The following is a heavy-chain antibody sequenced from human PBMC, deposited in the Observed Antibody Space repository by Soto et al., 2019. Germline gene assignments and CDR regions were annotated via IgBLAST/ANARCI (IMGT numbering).Heavy chain of an antibody. CDR2: IFSGGST. Sequence: EVQLVETGGGLVQPGGSLRLSCAASGFTVFNNYMSWVRQAPGEGLEWVSVIFSGGSTSYADSVKGRFTVSRDSSKNTLYLQMNSLRAEYTAVYYCATHPSSLKWGQGTLVTVSP. V-gene: IGHV3-53*02. CDR3: ATHPSSLK. CDR1: GFTVFNNY. J-gene: IGHJ4*02.